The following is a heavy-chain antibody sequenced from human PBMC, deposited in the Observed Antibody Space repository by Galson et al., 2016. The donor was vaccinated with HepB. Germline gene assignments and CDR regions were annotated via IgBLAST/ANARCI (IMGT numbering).Heavy chain of an antibody. Sequence: SETLSLTCIVSTDSMSPYYWSWIRQSPGKRLEWIGYVFFLGNTTYNPSLERRVTISLDTTRKHFSLRPKSTTAADTAVYYCARPRGASFDAWGQGILVTVSS. V-gene: IGHV4-59*08. CDR3: ARPRGASFDA. CDR1: TDSMSPYY. J-gene: IGHJ5*02. CDR2: VFFLGNT.